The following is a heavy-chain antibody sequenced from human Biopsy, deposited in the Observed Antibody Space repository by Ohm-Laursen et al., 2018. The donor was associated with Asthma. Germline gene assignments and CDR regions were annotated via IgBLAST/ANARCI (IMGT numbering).Heavy chain of an antibody. J-gene: IGHJ6*02. V-gene: IGHV3-30*03. D-gene: IGHD2-21*01. CDR2: IAWDGINS. Sequence: RSLRLSCAAFGLTFSTYGMHWVRQAPGKGLEWVAYIAWDGINSYYADSVKGRFTISRDNSRNTLYLQKNSLRADDTAVYYCARAGESDLVGGLDVWGQGTAVIVS. CDR1: GLTFSTYG. CDR3: ARAGESDLVGGLDV.